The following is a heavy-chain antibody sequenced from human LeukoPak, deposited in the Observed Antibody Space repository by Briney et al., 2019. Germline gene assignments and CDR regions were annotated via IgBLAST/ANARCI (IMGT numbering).Heavy chain of an antibody. J-gene: IGHJ6*03. D-gene: IGHD4-11*01. CDR3: ARGVLTTVSYYMDV. V-gene: IGHV4-59*02. CDR1: GGSVSSHQ. Sequence: PSETLFLTCTVSGGSVSSHQWSWIRQPPAKGLDLIGYIYYSGSTDYNPSLKSRFTISIDTSNNRFSLMLSSVTAADTAVYYCARGVLTTVSYYMDVWGKGTTVTVSS. CDR2: IYYSGST.